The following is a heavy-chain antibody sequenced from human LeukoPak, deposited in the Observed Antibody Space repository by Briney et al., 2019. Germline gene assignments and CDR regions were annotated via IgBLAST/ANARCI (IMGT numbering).Heavy chain of an antibody. V-gene: IGHV5-51*01. CDR1: GYSFTSYW. Sequence: GESLKISCKGSGYSFTSYWIAWVRQMPGKGLVWMGIIYPGGSDTRYSPSFQGQVTISADKSISTAYLQWSSLKASDTAMYYCAAAGTPNYFDYWGQGTLVTVSS. J-gene: IGHJ4*02. CDR2: IYPGGSDT. D-gene: IGHD6-13*01. CDR3: AAAGTPNYFDY.